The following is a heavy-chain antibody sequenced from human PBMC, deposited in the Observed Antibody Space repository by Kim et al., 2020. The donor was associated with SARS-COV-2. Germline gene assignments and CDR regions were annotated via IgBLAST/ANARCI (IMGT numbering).Heavy chain of an antibody. J-gene: IGHJ5*02. Sequence: SETLSLTCAVYGGSFSGYYWSWIRQPPGKGLEWIGEINHSGSTNYNPSLKSRVTISVDTSKNQFSLKLSSVTAADTAVYYCARSLVVVAAIPFFWFDPWG. D-gene: IGHD2-15*01. CDR3: ARSLVVVAAIPFFWFDP. CDR1: GGSFSGYY. V-gene: IGHV4-34*01. CDR2: INHSGST.